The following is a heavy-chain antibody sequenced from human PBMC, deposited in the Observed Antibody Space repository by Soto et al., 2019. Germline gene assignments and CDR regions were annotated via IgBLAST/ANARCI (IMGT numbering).Heavy chain of an antibody. CDR1: GYKFRNYG. D-gene: IGHD2-21*02. CDR3: ARVGKWCNVGDCYSSKSYGMDI. V-gene: IGHV1-18*01. Sequence: QAQLVQSGAAVKKPGASVNISCKASGYKFRNYGITGVRQAPGQGLEWMGWLSATNGNPNYSPKLHGSVTMTVDPSACSASLGLRSLTSDDTATYFCARVGKWCNVGDCYSSKSYGMDIWGQGNPVAGSS. J-gene: IGHJ6*02. CDR2: LSATNGNP.